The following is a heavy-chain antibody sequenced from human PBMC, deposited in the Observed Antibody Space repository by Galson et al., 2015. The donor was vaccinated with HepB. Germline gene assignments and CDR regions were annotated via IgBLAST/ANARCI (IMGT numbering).Heavy chain of an antibody. Sequence: SGAEVKKPGESLKISCKGSGYGFSSYWIAWVRQMPGKGLEWMGIIYPRDSDTRYSPSFQGQVTISADKSISTAYLQWSSLKASDTAIYYCARHSYDSSGAEYYFDYWGQGTLVTVSS. V-gene: IGHV5-51*01. D-gene: IGHD3-22*01. J-gene: IGHJ4*02. CDR2: IYPRDSDT. CDR1: GYGFSSYW. CDR3: ARHSYDSSGAEYYFDY.